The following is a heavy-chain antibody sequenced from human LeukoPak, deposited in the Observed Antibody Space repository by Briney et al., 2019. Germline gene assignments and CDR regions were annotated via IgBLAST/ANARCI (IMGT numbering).Heavy chain of an antibody. J-gene: IGHJ6*03. D-gene: IGHD2-15*01. V-gene: IGHV4-39*07. Sequence: PSETLSLTCTVSGGSISSSSYYWGWIRQPPGKGLEWIVSIYYSGSTYYNPSRKSRVNISVDTSKDPLSLKLSSVTAADTAVYYCARGNCSGGSCYSIYSYYYMDVWGEGTTVTVSS. CDR1: GGSISSSSYY. CDR3: ARGNCSGGSCYSIYSYYYMDV. CDR2: IYYSGST.